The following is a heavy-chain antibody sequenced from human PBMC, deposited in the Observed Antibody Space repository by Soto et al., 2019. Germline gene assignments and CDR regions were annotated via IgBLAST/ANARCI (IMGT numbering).Heavy chain of an antibody. J-gene: IGHJ5*02. D-gene: IGHD2-21*02. Sequence: QITLKESGPTLVKPTQTLTLTCNISGISLSTSGVGVGWIRQPPGKALEWLALIYWNDEKRYSPSLRSRLTITKDSPKNQVVLTMTDMDPVDTATYFCAHRPTPLTDGGGWFDPWGQGTLVTVSS. CDR1: GISLSTSGVG. V-gene: IGHV2-5*01. CDR2: IYWNDEK. CDR3: AHRPTPLTDGGGWFDP.